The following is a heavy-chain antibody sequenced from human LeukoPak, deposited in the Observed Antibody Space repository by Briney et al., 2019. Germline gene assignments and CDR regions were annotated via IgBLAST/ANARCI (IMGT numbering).Heavy chain of an antibody. J-gene: IGHJ4*02. CDR2: INHSGST. Sequence: SETLSLTCAVYGGSFSGYSWTWIRQPPGKGLEWIGEINHSGSTNYNPSLKSRVTISVDTSKNQFSLKLSSVTAADTAVYYCARQGAYYYDSSGYSWGQGTLVTVSS. CDR3: ARQGAYYYDSSGYS. CDR1: GGSFSGYS. D-gene: IGHD3-22*01. V-gene: IGHV4-34*01.